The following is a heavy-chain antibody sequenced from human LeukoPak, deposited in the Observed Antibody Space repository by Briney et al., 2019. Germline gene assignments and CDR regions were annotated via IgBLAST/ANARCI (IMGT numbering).Heavy chain of an antibody. Sequence: ASVKVSCKASGYTFTSYGISWVRQAPGQGLEWMGWISAYNGNTNYAQKLKGRVTMTTDTSTSTAYMELRSLRSDDTAVYYCARGTAERNYYYCDMDVWGQGTTVTVSS. CDR3: ARGTAERNYYYCDMDV. D-gene: IGHD6-13*01. J-gene: IGHJ6*02. V-gene: IGHV1-18*01. CDR2: ISAYNGNT. CDR1: GYTFTSYG.